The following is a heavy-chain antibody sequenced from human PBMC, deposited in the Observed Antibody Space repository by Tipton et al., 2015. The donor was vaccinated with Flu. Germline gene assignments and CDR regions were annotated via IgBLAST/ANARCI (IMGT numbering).Heavy chain of an antibody. V-gene: IGHV4-31*02. CDR2: IYYSGST. CDR1: GGSISSGGYY. Sequence: LRLSCTVSGGSISSGGYYWSWIRQHPGKGLEWIGYIYYSGSTYYNPSLKSRVTISVDTSKNQFSLKLSSVTAADTAVYYCAREVSGIFGVVTYYFDYWGQGTLVTVSS. D-gene: IGHD3-3*01. CDR3: AREVSGIFGVVTYYFDY. J-gene: IGHJ4*02.